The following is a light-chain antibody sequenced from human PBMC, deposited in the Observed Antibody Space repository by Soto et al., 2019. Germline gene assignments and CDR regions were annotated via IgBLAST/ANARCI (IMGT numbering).Light chain of an antibody. CDR3: SSYAGSIYV. CDR2: EVT. V-gene: IGLV2-8*01. J-gene: IGLJ1*01. Sequence: QSVLTQPPSASGSPGQSVTISCTGASSDVGGYNHVSWFQQLPGKAPKIMIYEVTKRPSGVPDRFSGSKSGNTASLTVSGLQAEGEADYYCSSYAGSIYVFGTGTKLTVL. CDR1: SSDVGGYNH.